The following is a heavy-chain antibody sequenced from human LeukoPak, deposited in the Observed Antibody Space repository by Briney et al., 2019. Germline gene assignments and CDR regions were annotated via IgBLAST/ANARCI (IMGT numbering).Heavy chain of an antibody. CDR2: IYYSGST. CDR3: ARDQDYYGSGSYGPDY. Sequence: SETLSLTCTVSGGSISSSSYYWGWIRQPPGKGLEWIGSIYYSGSTYYNPSLKSRVTISVDPSKNQFSLKLSSVTAADTAVYYCARDQDYYGSGSYGPDYWGQGILVTVSS. J-gene: IGHJ4*02. V-gene: IGHV4-39*07. CDR1: GGSISSSSYY. D-gene: IGHD3-10*01.